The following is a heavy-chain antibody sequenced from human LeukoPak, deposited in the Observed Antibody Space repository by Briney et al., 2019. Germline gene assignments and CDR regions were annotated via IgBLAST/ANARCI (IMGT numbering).Heavy chain of an antibody. CDR1: GYTFTRYY. V-gene: IGHV1-46*03. D-gene: IGHD3-22*01. CDR2: INPSGGST. Sequence: GASVKVSCKAPGYTFTRYYMHWVRQAPGQGLEWMGIINPSGGSTSYAQKFQGRVTMTRDMSTSTVYMELSSLRSEDTAVYYCAVVVTRYYFDYWGQGTLVTVSS. CDR3: AVVVTRYYFDY. J-gene: IGHJ4*02.